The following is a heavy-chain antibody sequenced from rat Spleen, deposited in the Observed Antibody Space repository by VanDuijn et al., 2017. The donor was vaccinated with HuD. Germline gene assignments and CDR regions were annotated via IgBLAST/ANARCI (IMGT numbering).Heavy chain of an antibody. CDR2: ISYEGSST. J-gene: IGHJ3*01. CDR1: GFTFSDYY. V-gene: IGHV5-22*01. CDR3: ARQDYYSGEDWFAY. Sequence: EVQLAESGGGLVQPGRSLKLSCAASGFTFSDYYMAWVRQAPKKGLEWVASISYEGSSTYYGDSVKGRFTISRDNAKSTLYLQMNSLRSEDTATYYCARQDYYSGEDWFAYWGQGTLVTVSS. D-gene: IGHD1-1*01.